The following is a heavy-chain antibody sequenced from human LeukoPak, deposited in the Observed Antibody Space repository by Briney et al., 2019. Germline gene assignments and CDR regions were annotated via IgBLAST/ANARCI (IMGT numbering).Heavy chain of an antibody. CDR3: ASGYARSARHQGDF. CDR2: INSDGSNT. D-gene: IGHD1-1*01. CDR1: GFTFSDYW. V-gene: IGHV3-74*01. Sequence: GGSLRLSCVVSGFTFSDYWMHWVRQVPGKGLVWVSRINSDGSNTNYAGSVKGRLTISRDNAKNTLYLQMNSLRVEDTAVYYCASGYARSARHQGDFWGQGTVVTVSS. J-gene: IGHJ4*02.